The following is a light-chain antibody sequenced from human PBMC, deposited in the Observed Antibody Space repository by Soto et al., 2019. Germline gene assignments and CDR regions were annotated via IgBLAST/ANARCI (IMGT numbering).Light chain of an antibody. CDR3: QQYDSSPWM. CDR1: QSVTYSY. J-gene: IGKJ1*01. V-gene: IGKV3-20*01. CDR2: GAS. Sequence: EIVLTQSPGTLSLAPGERASLSCRASQSVTYSYLAWYQQKPGQAPRLLIYGASSRATGIPDRFIGSGSGTDFTLTISRLEPEDFAVYYCQQYDSSPWMFGQGTKVDIK.